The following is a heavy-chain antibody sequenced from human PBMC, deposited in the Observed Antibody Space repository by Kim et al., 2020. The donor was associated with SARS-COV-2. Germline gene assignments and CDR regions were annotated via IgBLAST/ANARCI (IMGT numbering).Heavy chain of an antibody. D-gene: IGHD1-26*01. CDR3: AKGVRPVGGEIDH. CDR2: ISWGGVST. V-gene: IGHV3-43D*03. CDR1: GFNFDDYA. J-gene: IGHJ4*02. Sequence: GGSLRLSCEASGFNFDDYAMYWVRQAPGKGLEWVSLISWGGVSTYYGDSVKGRFTISRDNSKNSLYLQMNSLRTEDTAMYYCAKGVRPVGGEIDHWGQGTLVPVSS.